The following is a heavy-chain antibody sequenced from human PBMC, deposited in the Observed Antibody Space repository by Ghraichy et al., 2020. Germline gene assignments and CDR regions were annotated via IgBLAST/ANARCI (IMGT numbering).Heavy chain of an antibody. CDR3: ATKDY. V-gene: IGHV4-34*01. CDR2: INHSGST. Sequence: SETLSLTCAVYGGSFSGYYWTWIRQPPGKGLEWIGEINHSGSTNYNPSLKSRVTISVDTSKNQFSLKLSSVTAADTAVYYCATKDYWGQGTLVTVSS. J-gene: IGHJ4*02. CDR1: GGSFSGYY.